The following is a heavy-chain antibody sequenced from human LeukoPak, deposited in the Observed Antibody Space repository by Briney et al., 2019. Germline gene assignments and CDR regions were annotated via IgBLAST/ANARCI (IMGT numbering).Heavy chain of an antibody. CDR2: IRAYNGDT. D-gene: IGHD6-19*01. CDR1: PDTFTRYG. CDR3: ATTTATSGSSLY. Sequence: ASVKVSCKASPDTFTRYGITWVRQAPGQGLEWMGWIRAYNGDTNYAQKFQGRVTMTAERSTNTAYMELRGLTFDDTAVFYYATTTATSGSSLYWGQGTLVNVAS. J-gene: IGHJ4*02. V-gene: IGHV1-18*01.